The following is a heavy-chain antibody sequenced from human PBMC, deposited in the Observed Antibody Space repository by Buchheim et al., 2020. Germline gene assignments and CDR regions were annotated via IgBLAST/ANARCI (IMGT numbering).Heavy chain of an antibody. D-gene: IGHD6-19*01. Sequence: QVQLQESGPGLVKPSETLSLTCTVSGGSISSYYWSWIRQPPGKGLEWIGYIYYSGGTNYNPSLKSRVTISVDTSKNQFSLKLTSVTAADTAVYFCARGSSSGWYPHWGQGTL. CDR3: ARGSSSGWYPH. CDR1: GGSISSYY. J-gene: IGHJ4*02. CDR2: IYYSGGT. V-gene: IGHV4-59*01.